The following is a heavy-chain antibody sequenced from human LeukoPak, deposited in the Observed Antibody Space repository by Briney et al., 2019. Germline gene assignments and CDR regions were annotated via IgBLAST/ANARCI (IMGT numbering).Heavy chain of an antibody. CDR3: ARESDSSGWYDS. V-gene: IGHV3-43*02. J-gene: IGHJ5*01. Sequence: GGSLRLSCAAPGFSFDDYAIHWVRQAPGKGLEWVSLISGDGGSTFYADSVKGRFTISRDNSKNSLCLQMSSLRSEDTALYYCARESDSSGWYDSWGQGTLVTVSS. D-gene: IGHD3-22*01. CDR2: ISGDGGST. CDR1: GFSFDDYA.